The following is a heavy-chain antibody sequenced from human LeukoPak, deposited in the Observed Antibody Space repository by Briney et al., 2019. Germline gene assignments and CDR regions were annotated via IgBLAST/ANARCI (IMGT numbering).Heavy chain of an antibody. CDR2: IHNSGST. J-gene: IGHJ4*02. CDR1: GGSISSSSYY. V-gene: IGHV4-39*07. Sequence: SETLSLTCTVSGGSISSSSYYWGWIRQPPGKGLEWIGRIHNSGSTNCNPSLKSRVTMSVDTSKNQFSLKLSSVTAADTAVYYCARDRYYYGSGNYRLFDYWGQGTLVTVSS. D-gene: IGHD3-10*01. CDR3: ARDRYYYGSGNYRLFDY.